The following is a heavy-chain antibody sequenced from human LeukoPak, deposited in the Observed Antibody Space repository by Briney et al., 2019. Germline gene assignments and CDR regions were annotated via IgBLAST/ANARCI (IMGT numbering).Heavy chain of an antibody. CDR1: GFTFSSYS. CDR3: AGSTAYYDGSGYSLDAFDI. D-gene: IGHD3-22*01. V-gene: IGHV3-48*02. CDR2: IGSSSSTI. J-gene: IGHJ3*02. Sequence: GGSLRLSCAASGFTFSSYSMNWVRQAPGKRLEWVSYIGSSSSTIYYADSVRGRFTISRDNAKNSLYLQMNSLRDEDTAVYYCAGSTAYYDGSGYSLDAFDIGGKGTMVTVFS.